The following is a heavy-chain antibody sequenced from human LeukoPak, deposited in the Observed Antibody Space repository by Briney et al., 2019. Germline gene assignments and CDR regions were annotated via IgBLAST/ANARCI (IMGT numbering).Heavy chain of an antibody. V-gene: IGHV3-15*01. CDR3: TTVVGARNYYYGMDV. CDR2: FKRKNEGGTT. Sequence: GGSLRLSCAASGFTLCNAWMSGVRQAPGRGGEWVGRFKRKNEGGTTDYAAAVKGRLTISKDDSNTTLYLQNSRLKAEDTAVYYCTTVVGARNYYYGMDVWGQGTPVTVSS. J-gene: IGHJ6*02. CDR1: GFTLCNAW. D-gene: IGHD1-26*01.